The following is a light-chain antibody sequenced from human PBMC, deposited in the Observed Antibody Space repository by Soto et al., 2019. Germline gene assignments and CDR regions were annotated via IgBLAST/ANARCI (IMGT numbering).Light chain of an antibody. Sequence: DMQMTQSPSSLSASVGDRVTITCRASQTISHFLNWYQQRPGKVPKLLIYGASTLASGVPSRFNGSGSGTEFTLSIGSVQPEDFATYFCQQSYSPHKTFGQGTKVELK. V-gene: IGKV1-39*01. CDR3: QQSYSPHKT. CDR1: QTISHF. CDR2: GAS. J-gene: IGKJ1*01.